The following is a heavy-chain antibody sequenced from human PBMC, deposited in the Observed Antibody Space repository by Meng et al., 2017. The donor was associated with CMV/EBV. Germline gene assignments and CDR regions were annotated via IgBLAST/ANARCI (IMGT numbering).Heavy chain of an antibody. CDR2: IYSGGSST. CDR1: GFTFSSYA. J-gene: IGHJ6*02. V-gene: IGHV3-23*03. D-gene: IGHD3-3*01. CDR3: AKVLWSGYDYGMDV. Sequence: GESLKISCAASGFTFSSYAMSWVRQAPGKGLEWVSVIYSGGSSTYYADSVKGRFTISRDNSKNTLYLQMNSLRAEDTAVYYCAKVLWSGYDYGMDVWGQGTTVTVSS.